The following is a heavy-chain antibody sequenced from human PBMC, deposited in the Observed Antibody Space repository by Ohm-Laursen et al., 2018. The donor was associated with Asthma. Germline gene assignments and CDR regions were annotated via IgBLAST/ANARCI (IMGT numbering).Heavy chain of an antibody. CDR3: ARAHYDFWSGYSNWFDP. CDR2: INPNSGGT. J-gene: IGHJ5*02. D-gene: IGHD3-3*01. Sequence: GASVKVSCKASGYTFTGYYMHWVRQAPGQGLEWMGWINPNSGGTNYAQKFQGWVTMTRDTSISTAYMELSRLRSDDTAVYYCARAHYDFWSGYSNWFDPWGQGTLVTVSS. CDR1: GYTFTGYY. V-gene: IGHV1-2*04.